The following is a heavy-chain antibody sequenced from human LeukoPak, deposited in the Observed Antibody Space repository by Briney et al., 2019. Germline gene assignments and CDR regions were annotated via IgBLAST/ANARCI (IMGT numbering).Heavy chain of an antibody. CDR3: ARGRYWGSSGPFNYFDY. D-gene: IGHD6-19*01. J-gene: IGHJ4*02. V-gene: IGHV1-2*02. CDR1: GYTFTGYY. Sequence: ASVKVSCKASGYTFTGYYIHWVRRAPGQGLEWMGWINPNSGGTNYAQKFQGRVTMTRDTSISTAYMELSRLRSDDTAVYYCARGRYWGSSGPFNYFDYWGQGTLVTVSS. CDR2: INPNSGGT.